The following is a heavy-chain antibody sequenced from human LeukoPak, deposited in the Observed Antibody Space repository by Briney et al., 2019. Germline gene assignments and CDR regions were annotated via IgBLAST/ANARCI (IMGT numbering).Heavy chain of an antibody. D-gene: IGHD6-19*01. V-gene: IGHV3-30*04. CDR1: GFTFRSYT. CDR3: ARDGGIAVAGSKNDAFDI. Sequence: GRSLRLSCAASGFTFRSYTMRWVRQAPGKGLEWVAVISYDGGDKYYADSVKGRFTISRDNSKNTLYLQMNSLRAEDTAVYYCARDGGIAVAGSKNDAFDIWGQGTMVTVSS. CDR2: ISYDGGDK. J-gene: IGHJ3*02.